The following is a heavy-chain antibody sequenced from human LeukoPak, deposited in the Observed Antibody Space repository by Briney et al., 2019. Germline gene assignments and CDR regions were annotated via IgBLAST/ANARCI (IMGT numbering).Heavy chain of an antibody. CDR3: AREPYCSGGSCSSAPLGY. CDR2: IIPIFGTA. CDR1: GDTFCSYA. V-gene: IGHV1-69*13. D-gene: IGHD2-15*01. Sequence: ASVKVSCKASGDTFCSYAISSGPEGPGQRLEWRVRIIPIFGTANYAQKFQGRVTITADESTSTAYMELSSLRSEDTAVYYCAREPYCSGGSCSSAPLGYWGQGTLVTVSS. J-gene: IGHJ4*02.